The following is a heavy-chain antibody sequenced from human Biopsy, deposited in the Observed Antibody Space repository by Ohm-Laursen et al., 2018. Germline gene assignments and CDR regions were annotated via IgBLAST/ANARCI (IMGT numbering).Heavy chain of an antibody. CDR3: TRAEAGSGSLLYFDY. Sequence: SLRLSCAASRFTFNNYAMYWVRQAPGKGLVWVSRINTDGSSTNYADAVKGRFTISRDNAKNTVFLQMNSLRAEDTAVYYCTRAEAGSGSLLYFDYWGQGTLVTVSS. D-gene: IGHD3-10*01. CDR2: INTDGSST. CDR1: RFTFNNYA. J-gene: IGHJ4*02. V-gene: IGHV3-74*01.